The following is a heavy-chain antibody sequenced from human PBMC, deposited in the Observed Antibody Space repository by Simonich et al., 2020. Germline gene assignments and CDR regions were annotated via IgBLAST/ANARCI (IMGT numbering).Heavy chain of an antibody. Sequence: EVQLVESGGGLVKPGGSLRLSCAASGFTFSSYSMNWVRQAPGKGLEWVSSISSSSSYIYYADAVKGRFTISRDNAKNSLYLKRNSLRAEDTAVYYCARWIAVAGTGAYGMDVWGQGTTVTVSS. J-gene: IGHJ6*02. CDR3: ARWIAVAGTGAYGMDV. V-gene: IGHV3-21*01. CDR1: GFTFSSYS. D-gene: IGHD6-19*01. CDR2: ISSSSSYI.